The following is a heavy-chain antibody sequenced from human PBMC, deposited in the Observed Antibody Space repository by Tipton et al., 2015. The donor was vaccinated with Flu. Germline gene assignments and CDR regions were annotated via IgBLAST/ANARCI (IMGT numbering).Heavy chain of an antibody. D-gene: IGHD4-11*01. CDR3: AGRDYSNYVSEPKNWFDS. V-gene: IGHV4-38-2*01. Sequence: PGLVKPSETLSLACSVSGDSIASRYYWGWIRQPPGKGLEWIGNIHRTGSTYYNPSLKSRVSMSLARSKNQFSLRLTSVTAADTAVYYCAGRDYSNYVSEPKNWFDSWGQGTLVTVSS. CDR2: IHRTGST. CDR1: GDSIASRYY. J-gene: IGHJ5*01.